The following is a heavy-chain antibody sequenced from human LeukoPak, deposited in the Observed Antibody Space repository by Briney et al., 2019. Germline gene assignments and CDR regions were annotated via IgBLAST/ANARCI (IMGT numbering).Heavy chain of an antibody. Sequence: SETLSLTCTVSGGSISSSSYYWSWIRQPPGKGLEWIGYIYYSGSTNYNPSLKSRVTISVDTSKNQFSLKLSSVTAADTAVYYCARVQESQIDYYFDYWGQGTLVTVSS. J-gene: IGHJ4*02. D-gene: IGHD3-9*01. CDR2: IYYSGST. CDR1: GGSISSSSYY. V-gene: IGHV4-61*01. CDR3: ARVQESQIDYYFDY.